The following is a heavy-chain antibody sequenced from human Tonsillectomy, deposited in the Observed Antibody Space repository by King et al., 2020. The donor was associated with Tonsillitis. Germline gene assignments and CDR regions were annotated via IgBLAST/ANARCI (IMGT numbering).Heavy chain of an antibody. CDR3: TTGIVGSTRSWFDY. Sequence: QLVQSGGGLVEPGGSLRLSCAASGLTFSSAWVSWVRQAPGKGLEWVGRIKSKGDGATTDYAAPVKGRITISRDDSKSSVYLQMNSLKVDDTAVYYCTTGIVGSTRSWFDYWGQGTLVTVSS. CDR2: IKSKGDGATT. CDR1: GLTFSSAW. V-gene: IGHV3-15*01. J-gene: IGHJ4*02. D-gene: IGHD1-26*01.